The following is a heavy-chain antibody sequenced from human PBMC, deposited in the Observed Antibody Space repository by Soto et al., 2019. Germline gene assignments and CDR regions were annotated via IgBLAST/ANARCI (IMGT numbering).Heavy chain of an antibody. CDR1: GGSISSGGYY. CDR2: IYYSGST. Sequence: TLSLTCTVSGGSISSGGYYWSGIRQHPGKGLEWIGYIYYSGSTYYNPSLKSRVTISVDTSKNQFSLKLSSVTAADTAVYYCARDKRYCSSTSCPSYYYYGMDVWGQGTTVTVSS. J-gene: IGHJ6*02. CDR3: ARDKRYCSSTSCPSYYYYGMDV. V-gene: IGHV4-31*03. D-gene: IGHD2-2*01.